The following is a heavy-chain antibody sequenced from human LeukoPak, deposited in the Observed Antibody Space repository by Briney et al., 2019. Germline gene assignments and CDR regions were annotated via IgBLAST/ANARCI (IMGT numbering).Heavy chain of an antibody. J-gene: IGHJ4*02. D-gene: IGHD2-15*01. V-gene: IGHV3-30*18. CDR1: GFTFSSYG. Sequence: GGSLRLSCAASGFTFSSYGMHWVRQAPGKGLEWVAVISYDGSNKYYADSVKGRFTVSRDNSKNTLYLQMNSLRAEDTAVYYCAKRGYCSGGSCRIIDYWGQGTLVTVSS. CDR2: ISYDGSNK. CDR3: AKRGYCSGGSCRIIDY.